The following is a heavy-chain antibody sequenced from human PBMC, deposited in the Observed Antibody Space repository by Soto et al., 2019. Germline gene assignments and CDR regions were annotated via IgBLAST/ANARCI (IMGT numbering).Heavy chain of an antibody. CDR1: GYTFSNFW. CDR3: ARTENPSLHFDY. V-gene: IGHV5-51*01. J-gene: IGHJ4*02. CDR2: IYVADSDT. Sequence: PGESLKISCEGSGYTFSNFWIGWVRQRPGKGLESMGIIYVADSDTRYSPSFQGHVTISVDESISTAYLQWSSLKALDTAIYDFARTENPSLHFDYWGEGTLDTVS.